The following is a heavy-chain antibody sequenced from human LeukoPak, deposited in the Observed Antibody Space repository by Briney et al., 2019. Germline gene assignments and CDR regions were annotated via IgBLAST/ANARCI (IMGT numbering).Heavy chain of an antibody. J-gene: IGHJ4*02. Sequence: EGSLRLSCVASEFPFSNYWMNWVRQAPGKGLEWVSSISSSSSYIYYADSVKGRFTISRDNAKNSLYLQMNSLRAEDTAVYYCARDNGYCSSTSCYTELDYWGQGTLVTVSS. D-gene: IGHD2-2*02. V-gene: IGHV3-21*01. CDR2: ISSSSSYI. CDR1: EFPFSNYW. CDR3: ARDNGYCSSTSCYTELDY.